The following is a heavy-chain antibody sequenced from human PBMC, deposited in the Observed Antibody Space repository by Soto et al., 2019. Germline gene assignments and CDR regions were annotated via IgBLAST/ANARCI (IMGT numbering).Heavy chain of an antibody. V-gene: IGHV3-30-3*01. CDR1: GFTFSSYA. CDR3: GRCTSTSCHLGSDY. J-gene: IGHJ4*02. Sequence: GGSLRLSCAASGFTFSSYAMNWVRQAPGKGLEWGALISHDGINKYYADSVRGRFTISRDSSTNTLYLQMNSLRAADTAVYYCGRCTSTSCHLGSDYWGQGTLVTVSS. D-gene: IGHD2-2*01. CDR2: ISHDGINK.